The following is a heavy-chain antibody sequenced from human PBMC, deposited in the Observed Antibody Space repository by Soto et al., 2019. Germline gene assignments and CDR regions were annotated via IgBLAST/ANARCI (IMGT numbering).Heavy chain of an antibody. CDR1: GYTFTSYD. CDR3: AGEGDKRGDDY. J-gene: IGHJ4*02. Sequence: QVQLVQSGAEVKKPGASVRVSCKASGYTFTSYDINWVRQATGPGLEWMGWMNPNSGNTGYAQKFQGRVTMTRNTSISTADLELSSLRSEDTAVYYGAGEGDKRGDDYWGQGTLVTVSS. V-gene: IGHV1-8*01. CDR2: MNPNSGNT. D-gene: IGHD3-16*01.